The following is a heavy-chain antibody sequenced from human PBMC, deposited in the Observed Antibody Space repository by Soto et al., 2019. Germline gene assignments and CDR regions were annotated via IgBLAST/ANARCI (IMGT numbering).Heavy chain of an antibody. J-gene: IGHJ5*02. CDR1: GDSVSSGY. CDR2: MYFGGSF. D-gene: IGHD3-22*01. Sequence: PSETLSLTCNVXGDSVSSGYWSWIRQPPGKGLEWIGFMYFGGSFNYNPSLAGRVTISVETSKNQFSMKMTSVTAADTAVYYCARSYYDSLGFTVGPWGQGTLVTVS. V-gene: IGHV4-59*02. CDR3: ARSYYDSLGFTVGP.